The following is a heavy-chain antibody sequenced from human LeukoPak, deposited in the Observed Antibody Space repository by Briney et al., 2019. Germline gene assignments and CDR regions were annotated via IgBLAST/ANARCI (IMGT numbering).Heavy chain of an antibody. D-gene: IGHD3-16*01. CDR1: GYTFTSYD. J-gene: IGHJ3*02. CDR3: ARGVGVNAFDI. V-gene: IGHV1-2*02. CDR2: INPNSGGT. Sequence: ASVKVSCKASGYTFTSYDINWVRQATGQGLEWMGWINPNSGGTDYAQKFQGRVTMTRDTSISTAYMELSRLRSDDTAVYYCARGVGVNAFDIWGQGTVVTVSS.